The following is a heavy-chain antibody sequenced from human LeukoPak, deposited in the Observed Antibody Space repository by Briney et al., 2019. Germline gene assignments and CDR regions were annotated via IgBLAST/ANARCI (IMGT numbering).Heavy chain of an antibody. CDR1: GFTFSTYA. J-gene: IGHJ6*04. CDR3: ARDLGFGDYGMDV. CDR2: ITASGANT. V-gene: IGHV3-23*01. D-gene: IGHD3-10*01. Sequence: GGSLRLSCAASGFTFSTYAMSWVRQAPGKGLEWVSAITASGANTYYADSVKGRFTISRDNSKNTLYLQMNSPRAEDTALYYCARDLGFGDYGMDVWGKGTTVTVSS.